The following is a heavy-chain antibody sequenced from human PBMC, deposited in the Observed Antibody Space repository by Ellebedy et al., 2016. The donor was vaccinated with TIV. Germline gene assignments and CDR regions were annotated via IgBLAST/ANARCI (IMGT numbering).Heavy chain of an antibody. J-gene: IGHJ5*02. CDR3: ARGYCSSTSCYDNWFDP. D-gene: IGHD2-2*01. CDR1: GYTFTGYY. Sequence: AASVKVSCKASGYTFTGYYMHWARQAPGQGLEWMGWINPNSGGTNYAQKFQGWVTMTRDTSISTAYMELSRLRSDDTAVYYCARGYCSSTSCYDNWFDPWGQGTLVTVSS. V-gene: IGHV1-2*04. CDR2: INPNSGGT.